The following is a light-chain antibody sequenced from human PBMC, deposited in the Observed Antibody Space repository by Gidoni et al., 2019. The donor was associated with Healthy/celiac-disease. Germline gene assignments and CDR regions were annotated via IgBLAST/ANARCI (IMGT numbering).Light chain of an antibody. CDR2: AAS. Sequence: GDRVTITCRASQGISSYLAWYQQKPGKAPKLLIYAASTLQSGVPSRFSGSGSGTEFTLTISSLQPEDFATYYCQQLNSYPRRVTFGPGTKVDIK. V-gene: IGKV1-9*01. CDR3: QQLNSYPRRVT. J-gene: IGKJ3*01. CDR1: QGISSY.